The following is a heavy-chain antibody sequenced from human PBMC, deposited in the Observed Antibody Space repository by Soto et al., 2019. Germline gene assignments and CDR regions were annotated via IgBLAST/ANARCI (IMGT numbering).Heavy chain of an antibody. D-gene: IGHD6-6*01. CDR3: AAARLDYYYGRDV. CDR2: ISWDGDSV. Sequence: EVQLVESGGGLVQPGRSLRLSCAASGFTCHDYAMHWVRQAPGKGLEWVSGISWDGDSVDYADSVKGRFTISRANAENSLSLHMTSLRREDTACYYCAAARLDYYYGRDVWGQVTTVTVSS. J-gene: IGHJ6*02. V-gene: IGHV3-9*01. CDR1: GFTCHDYA.